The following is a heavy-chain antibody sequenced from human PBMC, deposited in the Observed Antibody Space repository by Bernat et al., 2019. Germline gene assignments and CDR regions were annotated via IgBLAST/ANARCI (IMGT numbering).Heavy chain of an antibody. V-gene: IGHV3-74*01. CDR2: INSDGSST. J-gene: IGHJ3*02. CDR1: GFTFSSYW. CDR3: ARDRRSIVLENAFDI. D-gene: IGHD2/OR15-2a*01. Sequence: EVQLVESGGGLVQPGGSLRLSCAASGFTFSSYWMHWVRQAPGKGLVWVSRINSDGSSTSYADSVKGRFTISRDNAKNTLYLRMNSLRAEDTAVYYCARDRRSIVLENAFDIWGQGTMVTVSS.